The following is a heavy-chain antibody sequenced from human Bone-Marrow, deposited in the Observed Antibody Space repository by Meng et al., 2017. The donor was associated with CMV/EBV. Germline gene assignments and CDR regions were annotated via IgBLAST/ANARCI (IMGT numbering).Heavy chain of an antibody. CDR2: ISSSSSYI. CDR3: ARGGVITMVRGVISPSYYFDY. CDR1: YS. V-gene: IGHV3-21*01. D-gene: IGHD3-10*01. Sequence: YSMNWVRQAPGKGLEWVSSISSSSSYIYYADSVKGRFTISRDNAKNSLYLQMNSLRAEDTAVYYCARGGVITMVRGVISPSYYFDYWGQGTLVTVSS. J-gene: IGHJ4*02.